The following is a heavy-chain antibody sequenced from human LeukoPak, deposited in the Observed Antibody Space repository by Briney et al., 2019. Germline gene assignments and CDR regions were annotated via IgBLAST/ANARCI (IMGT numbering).Heavy chain of an antibody. V-gene: IGHV3-66*01. Sequence: QPGGSLRLFCAASGFTVSSNYMSWVRQAPGKGLEWVSVIYSGGSTYYADSVKGRFTISRDNSKNTLYLQMNSLRAEDTAVYYCAREVYYDSSGYYAGGYFDYWGQGTLVTVSS. D-gene: IGHD3-22*01. CDR1: GFTVSSNY. CDR2: IYSGGST. CDR3: AREVYYDSSGYYAGGYFDY. J-gene: IGHJ4*02.